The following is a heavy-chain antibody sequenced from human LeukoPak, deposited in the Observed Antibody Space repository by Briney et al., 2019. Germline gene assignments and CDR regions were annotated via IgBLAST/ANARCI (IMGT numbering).Heavy chain of an antibody. CDR3: ASKEDCSSTSCSYYFDY. J-gene: IGHJ4*02. CDR1: GGSFSGYY. D-gene: IGHD2-2*01. V-gene: IGHV4-34*01. Sequence: SETLSLTCAVYGGSFSGYYWSWIRQPPGKGLEWIGEINHSGSTNYNPSLKSRVTISVDTSKNQFSLKLSSVTAADTAVYYCASKEDCSSTSCSYYFDYWGQGTLVTVSS. CDR2: INHSGST.